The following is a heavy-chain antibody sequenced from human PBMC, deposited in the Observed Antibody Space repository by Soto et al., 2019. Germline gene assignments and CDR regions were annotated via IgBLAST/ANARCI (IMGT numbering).Heavy chain of an antibody. J-gene: IGHJ3*01. CDR2: IEGDGSST. V-gene: IGHV3-74*01. D-gene: IGHD6-13*01. CDR1: GFTFSSYW. CDR3: AREGLDTAGFFDV. Sequence: PGGSLRLSCAASGFTFSSYWMHWVRQAPGKGLECVSRIEGDGSSTTSADSVKGRFTVSRDDARNTLYLQMSSLRADDTAIYYCAREGLDTAGFFDVWGQGTMVTV.